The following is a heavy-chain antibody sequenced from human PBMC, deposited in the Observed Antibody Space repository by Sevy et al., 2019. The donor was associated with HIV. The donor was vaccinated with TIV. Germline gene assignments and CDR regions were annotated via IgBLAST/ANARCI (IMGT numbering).Heavy chain of an antibody. D-gene: IGHD3-22*01. CDR1: GFTFSSYW. Sequence: GESLKISCAASGFTFSSYWMSWVRQAPGKGLEWVANIKQDGSEKYYVDSVKGRFTISRDNAKNSLYLQMNSLRAEDTAVYYCARDYYYDSPGAFDIWGQGTMVTVSS. J-gene: IGHJ3*02. V-gene: IGHV3-7*01. CDR3: ARDYYYDSPGAFDI. CDR2: IKQDGSEK.